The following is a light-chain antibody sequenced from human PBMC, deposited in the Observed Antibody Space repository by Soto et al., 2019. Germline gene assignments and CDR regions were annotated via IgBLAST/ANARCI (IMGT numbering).Light chain of an antibody. CDR3: SSYAGSTWV. V-gene: IGLV2-8*01. CDR2: DVI. J-gene: IGLJ3*02. Sequence: QSALTQPPSASGSPGQSVTISCTGTSSDVGGYNYVSWYQQHPGKAPKLMIYDVIKRPSGVPDRFSGSKSGNTASLTVSGLQPEGEADYYCSSYAGSTWVFGGGTKLTVL. CDR1: SSDVGGYNY.